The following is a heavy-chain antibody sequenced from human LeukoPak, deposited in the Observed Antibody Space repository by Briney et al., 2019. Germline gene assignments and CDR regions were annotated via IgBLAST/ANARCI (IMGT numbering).Heavy chain of an antibody. V-gene: IGHV1-8*02. CDR1: GYTFTSYG. Sequence: ASVKVSCKASGYTFTSYGISWVRQAPGQGLEWMGWMNPNSGNTGYAQKFQARVTMTRDTSISTAYMELSRLRSDDTAVYYCARVGIAVAGPKDYWGQGTLVTVS. J-gene: IGHJ4*02. CDR2: MNPNSGNT. CDR3: ARVGIAVAGPKDY. D-gene: IGHD6-19*01.